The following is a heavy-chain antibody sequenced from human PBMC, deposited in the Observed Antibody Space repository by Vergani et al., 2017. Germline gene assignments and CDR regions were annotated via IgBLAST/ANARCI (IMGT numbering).Heavy chain of an antibody. CDR1: GGTFSSYA. J-gene: IGHJ4*01. Sequence: QVQLVQSGAEVKKPGSSVKVSCKASGGTFSSYALNWVRQAPGQGLEWMGSIIPSLATTIYAQKFQGRVTITADESTSTAYMELSSLKSDDTAVFYCASATCSGGSCYRGFEYWGQGSLITVSS. CDR3: ASATCSGGSCYRGFEY. V-gene: IGHV1-69*11. CDR2: IIPSLATT. D-gene: IGHD2-15*01.